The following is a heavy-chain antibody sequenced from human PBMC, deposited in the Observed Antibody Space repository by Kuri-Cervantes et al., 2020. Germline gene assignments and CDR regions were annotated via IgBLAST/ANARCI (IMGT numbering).Heavy chain of an antibody. J-gene: IGHJ4*02. D-gene: IGHD5-18*01. CDR1: GGSISSYY. CDR2: IYYSGST. V-gene: IGHV4-59*08. Sequence: GSLRLSCTVSGGSISSYYWSWIRQPPGKGLEWVGYIYYSGSTNYNPSFKSRVTITVDTSKNQFSLKLSSVTAADTAVYYCARSGGIQRWSSGLDYWGQGTLVTVSS. CDR3: ARSGGIQRWSSGLDY.